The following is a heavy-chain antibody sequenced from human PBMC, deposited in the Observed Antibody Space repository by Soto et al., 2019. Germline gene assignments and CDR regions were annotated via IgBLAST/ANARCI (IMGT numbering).Heavy chain of an antibody. CDR2: IWYDGSNK. CDR1: GFTFSSYG. V-gene: IGHV3-33*01. CDR3: ARVVYGDYVSYYYYGMDV. D-gene: IGHD4-17*01. J-gene: IGHJ6*02. Sequence: QVQLVESGGGVVQPGRSLRLSCAASGFTFSSYGMHWVRQAPGKGLEWVAVIWYDGSNKYYADSVKGRFTISRDNSKNTLYLQMNSLRAEDTAVYYCARVVYGDYVSYYYYGMDVWGQGTTVTVSS.